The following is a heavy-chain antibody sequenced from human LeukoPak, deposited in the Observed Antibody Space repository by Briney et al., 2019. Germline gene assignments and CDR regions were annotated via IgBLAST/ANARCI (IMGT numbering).Heavy chain of an antibody. J-gene: IGHJ4*02. D-gene: IGHD3-22*01. Sequence: KPSETLSLTCAVYGGSFSGYYWSWIRQPPGKGLEWIGEINHSGSTNYNPSLKSRVTISVDTSKNQFSLKLSSVTAADTAVYYCASRRITMIVVVITSFDYWGQGTLVTVSS. CDR2: INHSGST. V-gene: IGHV4-34*01. CDR3: ASRRITMIVVVITSFDY. CDR1: GGSFSGYY.